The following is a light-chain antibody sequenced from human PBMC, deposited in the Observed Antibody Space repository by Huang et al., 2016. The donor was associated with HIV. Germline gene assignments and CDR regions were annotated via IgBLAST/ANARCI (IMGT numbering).Light chain of an antibody. V-gene: IGKV3-15*01. CDR3: QQYNKWPRT. Sequence: EMVMTQSPDTLVVSPGERATLSCRTSQGVSSNVAWYQQKPGQAPRLRIHGASTRVSGSPARFSGSGSETDFTLTIRSLQSEDSAVYYCQQYNKWPRTFGQGTKLEIK. J-gene: IGKJ2*01. CDR2: GAS. CDR1: QGVSSN.